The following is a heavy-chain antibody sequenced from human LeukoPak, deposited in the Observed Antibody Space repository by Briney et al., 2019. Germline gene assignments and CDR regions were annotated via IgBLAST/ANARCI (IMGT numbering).Heavy chain of an antibody. J-gene: IGHJ5*02. CDR3: ARLRGATVAHNWFDP. CDR2: IYYSGRT. V-gene: IGHV4-59*12. D-gene: IGHD6-19*01. CDR1: GGSISSYY. Sequence: PSETLSLTCTVSGGSISSYYWSWIRQPPGKGLEWIGYIYYSGRTNYNPSLKSRVTISVDTSKNQFSLKLTSVTAADTAVYYCARLRGATVAHNWFDPWGQGTLVTVSS.